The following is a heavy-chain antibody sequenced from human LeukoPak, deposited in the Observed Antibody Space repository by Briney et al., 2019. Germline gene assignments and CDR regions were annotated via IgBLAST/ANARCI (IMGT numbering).Heavy chain of an antibody. D-gene: IGHD6-13*01. Sequence: GRSLRLSCAASGFTFDDYAMHWVRQAPGKGLEWVSGISWNSGSIGYADSVKGRFTISRDNAKNSLYPQMNSLRAEDTALYYCAKDAYSSSWYYFDYWGQGTLVTVSS. CDR2: ISWNSGSI. CDR3: AKDAYSSSWYYFDY. J-gene: IGHJ4*02. V-gene: IGHV3-9*01. CDR1: GFTFDDYA.